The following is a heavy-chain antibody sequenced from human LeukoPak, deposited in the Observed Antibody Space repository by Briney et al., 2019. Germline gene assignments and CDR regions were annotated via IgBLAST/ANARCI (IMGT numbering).Heavy chain of an antibody. Sequence: GGSLRLSCAAAGFSFSNYAMDWVRQAPGKGLEWISYISSSGSTIYIADSLKGRFTVSRDNARNSLYLQMNSLRVEDTAVYYCVRDGYGSSWSSFDDWGQGTLLTVS. CDR3: VRDGYGSSWSSFDD. V-gene: IGHV3-48*01. CDR2: ISSSGSTI. CDR1: GFSFSNYA. D-gene: IGHD6-13*01. J-gene: IGHJ4*02.